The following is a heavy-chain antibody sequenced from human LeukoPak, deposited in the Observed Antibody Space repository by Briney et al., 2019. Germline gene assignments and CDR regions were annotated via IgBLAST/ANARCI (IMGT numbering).Heavy chain of an antibody. CDR1: RFTFCSYA. D-gene: IGHD2-15*01. Sequence: GGSLRLSCAASRFTFCSYAMCWVREALGKGLEWVSAISGSGGSTYYADSVKGGFTLSRDNSKNTLYLQMNSLRAEDTAVYYCAKVPPPQDRIPWGQGTLVTVSS. J-gene: IGHJ5*02. V-gene: IGHV3-23*01. CDR2: ISGSGGST. CDR3: AKVPPPQDRIP.